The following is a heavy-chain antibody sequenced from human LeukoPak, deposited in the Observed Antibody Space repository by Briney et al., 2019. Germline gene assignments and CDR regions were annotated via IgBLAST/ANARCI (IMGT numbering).Heavy chain of an antibody. V-gene: IGHV3-7*01. CDR3: ARGLRRDYVNY. CDR1: GFTFSSYW. J-gene: IGHJ4*02. CDR2: IKQDGSEE. Sequence: GGSLRLSCAASGFTFSSYWMSWVRQAPGKGLEWVANIKQDGSEEYYVDSVKGRFTISRDNAKNSLYLQMNSLRAEDTAVYYCARGLRRDYVNYWGQGTLVTVSS. D-gene: IGHD4-17*01.